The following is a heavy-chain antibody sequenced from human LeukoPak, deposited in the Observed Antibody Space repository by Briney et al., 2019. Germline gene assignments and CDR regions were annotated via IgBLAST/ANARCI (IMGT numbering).Heavy chain of an antibody. CDR3: ARAFGSTSCLDY. V-gene: IGHV3-30-3*01. D-gene: IGHD2-2*01. Sequence: PGGSLRLSCAASGFTFSSYAMHWVRQAPGKGLEWVAVISYDGSNKYYADSVKGRFTISRDNAKNSLYLQMNSLRAEDTAVYYCARAFGSTSCLDYWGQGTLVTVSS. CDR1: GFTFSSYA. J-gene: IGHJ4*02. CDR2: ISYDGSNK.